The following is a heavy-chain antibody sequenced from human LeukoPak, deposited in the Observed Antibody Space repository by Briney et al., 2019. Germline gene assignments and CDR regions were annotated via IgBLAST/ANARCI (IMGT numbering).Heavy chain of an antibody. CDR1: GFTVSSNY. V-gene: IGHV3-53*05. Sequence: GGSLRLSCAASGFTVSSNYMSWVRQAPGKGLEWLSVIYSGGSTYYADSVKGRFTISRDNSKNTLYLQMNSLRAEDTAVYYCAKVGDSSGYYQNYFDYWGQGTLVTVSS. CDR2: IYSGGST. D-gene: IGHD3-22*01. J-gene: IGHJ4*02. CDR3: AKVGDSSGYYQNYFDY.